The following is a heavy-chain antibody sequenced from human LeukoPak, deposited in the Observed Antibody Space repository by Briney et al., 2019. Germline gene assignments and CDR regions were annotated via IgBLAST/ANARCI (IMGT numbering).Heavy chain of an antibody. Sequence: SETLSLTCAVYGGSFSGYYWSWIRQPPGKGLEWIGEINHSGSTNYNPSLKSRVTISVDTSKNQFSLKLSSVTAVDTAVYYCARGLGYCSSTSCYRGYYYYGMDVWGQGTTVTVSS. D-gene: IGHD2-2*02. CDR1: GGSFSGYY. CDR2: INHSGST. V-gene: IGHV4-34*01. CDR3: ARGLGYCSSTSCYRGYYYYGMDV. J-gene: IGHJ6*02.